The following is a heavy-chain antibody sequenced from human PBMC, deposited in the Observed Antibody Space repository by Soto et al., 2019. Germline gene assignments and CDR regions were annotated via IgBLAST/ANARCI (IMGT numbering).Heavy chain of an antibody. V-gene: IGHV1-69*13. J-gene: IGHJ3*02. Sequence: EASVKVSCKASGGTFSSYAISWVRQAPGQGLEWMGGIIPIFGTANYAQKFQGRVTITADESTSTAYMELSSLRSEDTAVYYCAREESRLWSDAFDIWGQGTMVTVSS. CDR1: GGTFSSYA. D-gene: IGHD5-18*01. CDR3: AREESRLWSDAFDI. CDR2: IIPIFGTA.